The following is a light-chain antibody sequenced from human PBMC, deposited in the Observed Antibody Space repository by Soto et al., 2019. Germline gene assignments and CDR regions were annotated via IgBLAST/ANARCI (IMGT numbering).Light chain of an antibody. V-gene: IGKV3-11*01. CDR1: QSVSSY. Sequence: IVLTQSPATLSLSPGERATLSCRASQSVSSYLAWHQQRPGQAPRLLIYDASNRATGIPARFSGSGSGTDFTLTISSLEPEDFAVYYCQQRSNWPLTFGGATKVDIK. CDR3: QQRSNWPLT. J-gene: IGKJ4*01. CDR2: DAS.